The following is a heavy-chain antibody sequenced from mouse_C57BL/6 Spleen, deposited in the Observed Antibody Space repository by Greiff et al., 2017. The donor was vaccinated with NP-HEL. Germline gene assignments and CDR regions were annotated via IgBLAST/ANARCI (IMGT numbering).Heavy chain of an antibody. J-gene: IGHJ4*01. Sequence: EVQVVESGGGLVQPGGSLSLSCSASGFTFTDYYMSWVRQPPGKALEWLGFIRNKANGYTTEYSASVKGRFTISRDNSQSILYLQMNALRAEDSATYYCARYIRGRLYAMDYWGQGTSVTVSS. D-gene: IGHD3-3*01. CDR1: GFTFTDYY. CDR3: ARYIRGRLYAMDY. V-gene: IGHV7-3*01. CDR2: IRNKANGYTT.